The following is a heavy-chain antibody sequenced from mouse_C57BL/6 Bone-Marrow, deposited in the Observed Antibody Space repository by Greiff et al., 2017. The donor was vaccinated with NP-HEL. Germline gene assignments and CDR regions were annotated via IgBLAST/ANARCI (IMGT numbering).Heavy chain of an antibody. J-gene: IGHJ3*01. CDR1: GYTFTSYW. CDR3: ARSYYGSSYDWFAY. Sequence: QVQLQQPGAELVKPGASVKLSCKASGYTFTSYWMHWVKQRPGRGLEWIGRIDPNSGGTKYNEKFKSKATLTVDKPSSTADMQLSSLTSEDSAVYYWARSYYGSSYDWFAYWGQGTLVTVSA. CDR2: IDPNSGGT. V-gene: IGHV1-72*01. D-gene: IGHD1-1*01.